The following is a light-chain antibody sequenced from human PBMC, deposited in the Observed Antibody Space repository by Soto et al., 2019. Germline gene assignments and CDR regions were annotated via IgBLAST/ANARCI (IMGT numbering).Light chain of an antibody. CDR1: QSVSSY. Sequence: EIVLTQSPATLSLSPGERATLSCRARQSVSSYLAWYQQKPGQAPRLLIYDASNRATGIPARFSGSGSGTDFTLTISSLEPEDFAVYYCQQRSGAFGPGTKVDIK. CDR2: DAS. J-gene: IGKJ3*01. V-gene: IGKV3-11*01. CDR3: QQRSGA.